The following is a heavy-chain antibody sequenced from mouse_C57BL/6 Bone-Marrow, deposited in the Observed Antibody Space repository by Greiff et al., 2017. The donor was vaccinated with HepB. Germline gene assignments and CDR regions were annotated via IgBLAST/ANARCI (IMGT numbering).Heavy chain of an antibody. J-gene: IGHJ1*03. CDR3: ARGPSPSYYGSSYWYFDV. Sequence: EVQLVESGPGLVKPSQSLSLTCSVTGYSITSGYYWNWIRQFPGNKLEWMRYISYDGSNNYNPSLKNRISITRDTSKNQFFLKLNSVTTEDTATYYCARGPSPSYYGSSYWYFDVWGTGTTVTVSS. CDR1: GYSITSGYY. D-gene: IGHD1-1*01. V-gene: IGHV3-6*01. CDR2: ISYDGSN.